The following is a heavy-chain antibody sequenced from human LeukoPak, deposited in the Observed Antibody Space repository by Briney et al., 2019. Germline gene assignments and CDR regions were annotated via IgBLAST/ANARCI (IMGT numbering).Heavy chain of an antibody. V-gene: IGHV4-4*07. D-gene: IGHD6-6*01. J-gene: IGHJ6*03. CDR2: IYTSGST. CDR3: AREDRRLVYYYYYMDV. CDR1: GGSISSYY. Sequence: SETLSLTCIVSGGSISSYYWSWIRQPAGKGLEWIGRIYTSGSTNYNPPLKSRVTMSVDTSKNQFSLKLSSVTAADTAVYYCAREDRRLVYYYYYMDVWGKGTTVTVSS.